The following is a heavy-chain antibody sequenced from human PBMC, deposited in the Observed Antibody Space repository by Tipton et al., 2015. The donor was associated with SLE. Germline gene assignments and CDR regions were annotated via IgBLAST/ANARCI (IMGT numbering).Heavy chain of an antibody. CDR2: INHSGST. CDR1: GGSFSGYY. D-gene: IGHD6-13*01. Sequence: TLSLTCAVYGGSFSGYYWSWIRQPPGKGLEWIGEINHSGSTNYNPSLKSRVTISVDTSKNQFSPKLSSVTAADTAVYYCARHRGSSSWYFDYWGQGTLVTVSS. CDR3: ARHRGSSSWYFDY. V-gene: IGHV4-34*01. J-gene: IGHJ4*02.